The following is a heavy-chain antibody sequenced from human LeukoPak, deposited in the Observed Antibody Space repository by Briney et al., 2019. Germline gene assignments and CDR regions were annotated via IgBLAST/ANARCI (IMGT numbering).Heavy chain of an antibody. D-gene: IGHD3-3*01. CDR2: IIPIFGTA. V-gene: IGHV1-69*13. J-gene: IGHJ6*03. CDR3: ASLDFWSGYYASPYYYYYMDV. Sequence: SVKVSCKASGGTFSSYAISWVRQAPGQELEWMGGIIPIFGTANYAQKFQGRVTITADESTSTAYMELSSLRSEDTAVYYCASLDFWSGYYASPYYYYYMDVWGKGTTVTVSS. CDR1: GGTFSSYA.